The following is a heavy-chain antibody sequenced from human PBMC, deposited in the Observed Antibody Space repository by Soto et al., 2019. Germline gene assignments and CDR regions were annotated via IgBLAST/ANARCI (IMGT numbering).Heavy chain of an antibody. D-gene: IGHD6-19*01. CDR3: ARERYSSGWHWDY. CDR2: IYYSGST. Sequence: QVQLQESGPGLVKPSETLSLTCTVSGGSVSSGSYYWSWIRQPPGKGLEWIGYIYYSGSTNYNPSLTSRVTISVDTSKNQFSLKLSSVTAADTAVYYCARERYSSGWHWDYWGQGTLVTVSS. J-gene: IGHJ4*02. V-gene: IGHV4-61*01. CDR1: GGSVSSGSYY.